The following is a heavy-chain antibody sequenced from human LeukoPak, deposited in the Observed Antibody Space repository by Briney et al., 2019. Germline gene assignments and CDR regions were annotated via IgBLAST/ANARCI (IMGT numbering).Heavy chain of an antibody. J-gene: IGHJ4*02. CDR3: ARAPHCSGGSCPSGYFDY. CDR2: INGGGGST. D-gene: IGHD2-15*01. Sequence: GGSLRLSCAASGYTFSIYAMTWVRQTPGKGLEWVSVINGGGGSTYADSVKRRFTISRDNAKNSLYLQMNSLRAEDTAVYYCARAPHCSGGSCPSGYFDYWGQGTLVTVSS. CDR1: GYTFSIYA. V-gene: IGHV3-23*01.